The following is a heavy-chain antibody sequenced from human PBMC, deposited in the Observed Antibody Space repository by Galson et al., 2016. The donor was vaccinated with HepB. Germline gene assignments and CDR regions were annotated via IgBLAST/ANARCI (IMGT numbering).Heavy chain of an antibody. D-gene: IGHD3-10*01. CDR1: GYTFTSNS. Sequence: SVKVSCKASGYTFTSNSIHWMRQAPGQRLEWMGWIIVGGAHTNYSPTFQGRLTITSDTSARTVYMELSSLTSEGTAVYYCAREGSSGGGVSEYWGQGTLVTVSS. CDR3: AREGSSGGGVSEY. CDR2: IIVGGAHT. J-gene: IGHJ4*02. V-gene: IGHV1-3*01.